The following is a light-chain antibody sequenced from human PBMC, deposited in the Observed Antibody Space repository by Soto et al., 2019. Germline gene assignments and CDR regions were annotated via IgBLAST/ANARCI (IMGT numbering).Light chain of an antibody. CDR1: QSVSSY. CDR3: QQYSKWPLT. Sequence: EMVMTRSPATRSGSPREVATPSVMASQSVSSYLAWYQQKPGQAPRLLIYGASTRATSIPARFSGSGSGTEFILTISSLQSEDFAVYYCQQYSKWPLTFGGGTKVDI. V-gene: IGKV3-15*01. CDR2: GAS. J-gene: IGKJ4*01.